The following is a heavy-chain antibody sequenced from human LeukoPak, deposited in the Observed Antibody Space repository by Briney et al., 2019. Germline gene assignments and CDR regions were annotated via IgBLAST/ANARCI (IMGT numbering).Heavy chain of an antibody. CDR3: ARRGVGGATDY. V-gene: IGHV3-21*01. CDR2: ISSSSTYI. Sequence: GGSLRLSCAASGFTFSSYDMNWVRQAPGKGLEWVSSISSSSTYIYYADSVKGRFTIPRDNAKNSLYLQMNSLRAEDTAVYYCARRGVGGATDYWGQGTLVTVSS. CDR1: GFTFSSYD. D-gene: IGHD1-26*01. J-gene: IGHJ4*02.